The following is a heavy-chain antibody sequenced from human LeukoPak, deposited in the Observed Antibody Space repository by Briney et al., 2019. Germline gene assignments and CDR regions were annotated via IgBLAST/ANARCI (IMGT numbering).Heavy chain of an antibody. CDR2: IKSKTDGGTT. V-gene: IGHV3-15*01. J-gene: IGHJ5*02. D-gene: IGHD2-8*01. CDR1: GFTFSNAW. CDR3: TTEALMVYAPGGFDP. Sequence: GGSLRLSCAASGFTFSNAWMSWVRQAPGKGLEWVGRIKSKTDGGTTDYAAPVKGRFTISGDDSKNTLYLQMNSLKTEDTAVYYCTTEALMVYAPGGFDPWGQGTLVTVPS.